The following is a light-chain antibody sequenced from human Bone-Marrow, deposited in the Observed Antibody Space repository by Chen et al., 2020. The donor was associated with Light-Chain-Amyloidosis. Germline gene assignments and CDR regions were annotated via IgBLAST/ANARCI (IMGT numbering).Light chain of an antibody. Sequence: SYVLTQPSSVSVAPGQTATIACGGNNIGSTSVHWYQQTPGQAPLLVVYDDSDRPSGIPERLSGSHSGITATLTISRVEAGDEADYYCQVWDRSSDRPVFGGGTKLTVL. CDR1: NIGSTS. CDR3: QVWDRSSDRPV. J-gene: IGLJ3*02. V-gene: IGLV3-21*02. CDR2: DDS.